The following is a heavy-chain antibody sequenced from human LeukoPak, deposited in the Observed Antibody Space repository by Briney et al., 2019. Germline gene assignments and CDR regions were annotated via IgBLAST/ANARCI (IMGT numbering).Heavy chain of an antibody. J-gene: IGHJ6*03. V-gene: IGHV3-23*01. Sequence: GGTLRFSCAASGFTFSSYGMSWVRQAPGRGLGWVSVIIGGGGRTYYADTGKGRFTISRDNSKNILYLQMNSLRAEDTAVYYCAKDSKIVGATFRSYHYMDVWGKGTAVTVSS. CDR3: AKDSKIVGATFRSYHYMDV. CDR2: IIGGGGRT. D-gene: IGHD3-16*02. CDR1: GFTFSSYG.